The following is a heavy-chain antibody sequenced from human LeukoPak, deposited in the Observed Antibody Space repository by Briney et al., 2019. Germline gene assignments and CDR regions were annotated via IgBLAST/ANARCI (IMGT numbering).Heavy chain of an antibody. V-gene: IGHV3-72*01. J-gene: IGHJ4*02. CDR3: VRVRHYDSSGYPFDY. CDR2: ARNKASSYTT. D-gene: IGHD3-22*01. CDR1: GFTFSDHY. Sequence: GGSLRLSCSASGFTFSDHYMDWVRQAPGRGLEWVGRARNKASSYTTGYAASVKGRFTVSRDDSETSLFLQMNSLKTEDTAVYYCVRVRHYDSSGYPFDYWGQGTLVTVSS.